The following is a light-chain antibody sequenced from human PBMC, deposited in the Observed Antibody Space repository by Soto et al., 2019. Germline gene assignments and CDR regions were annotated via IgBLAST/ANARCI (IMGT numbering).Light chain of an antibody. V-gene: IGKV1-39*01. CDR1: QYIGRY. CDR2: AAS. CDR3: QHYNSWPPIT. J-gene: IGKJ5*01. Sequence: DIQMTQSPSSLSASVGDRVTITCRAGQYIGRYLNWYQQKPGKAPKLLIYAASSLHSGVPSRFSGSGSGTEFTLTISSLQPDDFATYYCQHYNSWPPITFGQGTRLEIK.